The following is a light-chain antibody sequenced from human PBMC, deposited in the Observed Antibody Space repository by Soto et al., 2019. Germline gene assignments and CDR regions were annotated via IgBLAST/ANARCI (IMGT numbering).Light chain of an antibody. CDR3: AAWDDSLNGLV. V-gene: IGLV1-44*01. Sequence: QSVLPQPHSASGTPGQRVTISCSGSSSNIGSNTVNWYQQLPGTAPKLLIYNNNQRPSGVPDRFSVSKSGTSASLAISGRQSEDEADYYCAAWDDSLNGLVFGTGTKVTLL. CDR2: NNN. J-gene: IGLJ1*01. CDR1: SSNIGSNT.